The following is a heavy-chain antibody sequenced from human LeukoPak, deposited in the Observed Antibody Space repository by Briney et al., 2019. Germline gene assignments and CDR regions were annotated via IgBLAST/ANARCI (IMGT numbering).Heavy chain of an antibody. D-gene: IGHD6-19*01. J-gene: IGHJ4*02. V-gene: IGHV4-34*01. CDR2: INHSGST. Sequence: SETLSLTCAVYGGSFSGYYWSWIRQPPGKGLEWIGEINHSGSTNYNPSLKSRVTISVDTSKNQFSLKLSSVTAADTAVYYCASVEVAGTSFDYWGQGTLVTVSS. CDR1: GGSFSGYY. CDR3: ASVEVAGTSFDY.